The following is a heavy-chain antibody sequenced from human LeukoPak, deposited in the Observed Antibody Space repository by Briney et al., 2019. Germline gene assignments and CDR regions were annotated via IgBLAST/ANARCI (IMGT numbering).Heavy chain of an antibody. CDR3: AREPQYCSGGSCYSAHYMDV. V-gene: IGHV1-18*01. Sequence: GASVKVSCKASGYTFISYGISWVRQAPGQGLEWMGWISAYNGNTNYAQKLQGRVTMTTDTSTSTAYMELRSLRSDDTAVYYCAREPQYCSGGSCYSAHYMDVWGKGTTVTVFS. D-gene: IGHD2-15*01. CDR1: GYTFISYG. J-gene: IGHJ6*03. CDR2: ISAYNGNT.